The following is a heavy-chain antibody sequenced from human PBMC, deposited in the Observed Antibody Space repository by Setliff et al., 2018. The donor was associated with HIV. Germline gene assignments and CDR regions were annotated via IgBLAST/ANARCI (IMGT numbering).Heavy chain of an antibody. CDR3: ARDISPRPPEVHDYSNYYGMDV. J-gene: IGHJ6*02. V-gene: IGHV3-21*06. D-gene: IGHD4-4*01. CDR2: ISSANTYI. CDR1: GFRFSNYW. Sequence: PGGSLRLSCVVSGFRFSNYWMSWVRQAPGKGLEWVSSISSANTYIYYADSMKGRITISRDNAKNSLYLQKNSLRAEDTAVYYCARDISPRPPEVHDYSNYYGMDVWGQGTTVTVSS.